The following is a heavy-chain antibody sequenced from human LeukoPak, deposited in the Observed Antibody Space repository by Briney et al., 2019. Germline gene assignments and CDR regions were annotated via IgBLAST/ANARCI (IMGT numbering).Heavy chain of an antibody. J-gene: IGHJ4*02. CDR1: GFTFSGYW. Sequence: GGSLRLSCAASGFTFSGYWVTWVRQAPGKGLEWVANINPASSEKYYVGSVKGRFTISRDNAKNSLYLQMNSLRAEDTAVYYCASYYYGSGTSLGYWGQGTLVTVSS. CDR3: ASYYYGSGTSLGY. V-gene: IGHV3-7*01. CDR2: INPASSEK. D-gene: IGHD3-10*01.